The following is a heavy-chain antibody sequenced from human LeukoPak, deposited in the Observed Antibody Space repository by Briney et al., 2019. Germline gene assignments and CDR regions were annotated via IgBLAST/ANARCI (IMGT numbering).Heavy chain of an antibody. V-gene: IGHV3-49*04. CDR3: TRDPYGFFDY. CDR1: GFTFSSYS. J-gene: IGHJ4*02. D-gene: IGHD3-3*01. CDR2: IRSKAYGGTT. Sequence: AGGSLRLSCAASGFTFSSYSMNWVRQAPGKGLEWVGFIRSKAYGGTTEYAASVKGRFTISRDDFKSIAYLQMNSLKTEDTAVYYCTRDPYGFFDYWGQGTLVTVSS.